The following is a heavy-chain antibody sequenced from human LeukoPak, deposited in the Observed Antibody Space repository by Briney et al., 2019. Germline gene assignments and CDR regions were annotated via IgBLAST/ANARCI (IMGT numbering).Heavy chain of an antibody. J-gene: IGHJ4*02. D-gene: IGHD5-12*01. CDR1: GFNFSSFV. CDR2: IWYDGSNK. CDR3: ARGPSAYPKCFDY. Sequence: PGGSLRLSCAASGFNFSSFVMHWVRQAPGKGLEWVAVIWYDGSNKHYADSVKGRFTISRDNSKNTLYLQMNSLRAEDTAVYYCARGPSAYPKCFDYWGQGTLVAVSS. V-gene: IGHV3-33*01.